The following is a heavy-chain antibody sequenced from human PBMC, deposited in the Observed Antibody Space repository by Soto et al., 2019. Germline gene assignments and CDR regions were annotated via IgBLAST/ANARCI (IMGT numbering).Heavy chain of an antibody. CDR3: AKGVRQWLVTSDFNY. V-gene: IGHV3-30*18. CDR2: VSHDGRNT. CDR1: GFTFSDYA. D-gene: IGHD6-19*01. J-gene: IGHJ4*02. Sequence: VQLVESGGGVVQPGRSLRLSCAASGFTFSDYAMHWVRQAPGKGLAWVAVVSHDGRNTHYADSVKGRFTISRDSSKNTVSLEMTSLRAEDTAVYYCAKGVRQWLVTSDFNYLGQGALVTVSS.